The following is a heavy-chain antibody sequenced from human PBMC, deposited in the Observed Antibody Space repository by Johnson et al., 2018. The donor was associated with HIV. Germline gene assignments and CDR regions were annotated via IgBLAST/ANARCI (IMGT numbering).Heavy chain of an antibody. CDR3: AKGRRVVGAYDAFDF. CDR2: ISYDGSNR. D-gene: IGHD1-26*01. CDR1: GFTFSSYA. J-gene: IGHJ3*01. V-gene: IGHV3-30*04. Sequence: QVQLVESGGGEVQPGGSLRLSCAASGFTFSSYAMHWVRQAPGKGLEWVAVISYDGSNRYYADSVTGRFTISRDNSKNTLYLQMNSLRAEDTAVYHCAKGRRVVGAYDAFDFWGQGTLVTVSS.